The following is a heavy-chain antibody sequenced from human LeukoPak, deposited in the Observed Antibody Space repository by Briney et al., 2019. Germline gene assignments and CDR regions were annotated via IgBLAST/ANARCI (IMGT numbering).Heavy chain of an antibody. D-gene: IGHD1-26*01. Sequence: GGSLRLSCAASGFTFSSYSMNWVRQAPGKGLQWVSSITSSSSYIYYADSVKGRFTISRDNAKNSLYLQMNSLRAEDTAVYYCARGGSYLSAFDIWGQGTMVTVSS. CDR3: ARGGSYLSAFDI. CDR2: ITSSSSYI. CDR1: GFTFSSYS. J-gene: IGHJ3*02. V-gene: IGHV3-21*01.